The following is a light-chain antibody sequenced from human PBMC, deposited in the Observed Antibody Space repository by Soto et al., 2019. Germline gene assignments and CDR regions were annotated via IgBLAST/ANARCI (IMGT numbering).Light chain of an antibody. CDR1: QSVSSSY. V-gene: IGKV3-20*01. CDR3: QQYGSSSWT. CDR2: GAS. Sequence: EIVLTQSPGTLSLFPWERATLSCRASQSVSSSYLAWYQQKPGQPPRLLIYGASSKATGIPDRFSGSGSGTDFTLTISRLEPEDFAVYYCQQYGSSSWTFGQGTKVDIK. J-gene: IGKJ1*01.